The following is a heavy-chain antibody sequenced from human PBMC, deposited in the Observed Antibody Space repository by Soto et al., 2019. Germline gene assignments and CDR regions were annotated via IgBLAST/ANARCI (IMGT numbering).Heavy chain of an antibody. CDR1: GFTFSSYA. CDR2: ISGSGGST. Sequence: VQLLESGGGLVQPGGSLRLSCAASGFTFSSYAMSWVRQAPGKGLEWVSAISGSGGSTYYADSVKGRFTISRDNSKNTLYLQMNSLRAEDTAVYYWANLGGYYPDYYMDVWGKGTTVTVSS. CDR3: ANLGGYYPDYYMDV. J-gene: IGHJ6*03. V-gene: IGHV3-23*01. D-gene: IGHD3-3*01.